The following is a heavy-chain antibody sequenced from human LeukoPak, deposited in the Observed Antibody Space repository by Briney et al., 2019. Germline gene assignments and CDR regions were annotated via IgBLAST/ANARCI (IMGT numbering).Heavy chain of an antibody. Sequence: SGPALVKPTQTLTLTCTFSGFSLTTHGMSVAWIRQPPGRALEWLALIDWDDDKYYSTSLMARLTISQGTSKNRVVLTVTDLDPMDIARYFCARRHPSSQFDSWGQGLMVTVSS. CDR1: GFSLTTHGMS. CDR3: ARRHPSSQFDS. CDR2: IDWDDDK. J-gene: IGHJ4*02. D-gene: IGHD6-13*01. V-gene: IGHV2-70*01.